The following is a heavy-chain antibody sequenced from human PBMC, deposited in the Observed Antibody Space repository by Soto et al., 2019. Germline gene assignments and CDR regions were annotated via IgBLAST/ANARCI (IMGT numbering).Heavy chain of an antibody. CDR3: ARSGRALLWFGELMIDAFDI. CDR1: GFTFSSYW. J-gene: IGHJ3*02. Sequence: GSLRLSCAASGFTFSSYWMSWVRQAPGKGLEWVANIKQDGSEKYYVDSVKGRFTISRDNAKNSLYLQMNSLRAEDTAVYYCARSGRALLWFGELMIDAFDIWGQGTMVTVSS. V-gene: IGHV3-7*01. CDR2: IKQDGSEK. D-gene: IGHD3-10*01.